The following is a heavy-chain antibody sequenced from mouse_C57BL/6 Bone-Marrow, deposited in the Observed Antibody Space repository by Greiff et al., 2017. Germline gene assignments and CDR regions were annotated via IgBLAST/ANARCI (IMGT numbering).Heavy chain of an antibody. CDR2: IHPNSGST. J-gene: IGHJ2*01. Sequence: QVQLQRPGAELVKPGASVKLSCKASGYTFTSYWMHWVKQRPGQGLEWIGMIHPNSGSTNYNEKFKSKATLTVDKSSSTAYMQLSSLTSEDSAVYYCARSKSHSNYDYWGQGTTLTVSS. CDR3: ARSKSHSNYDY. V-gene: IGHV1-64*01. CDR1: GYTFTSYW. D-gene: IGHD2-5*01.